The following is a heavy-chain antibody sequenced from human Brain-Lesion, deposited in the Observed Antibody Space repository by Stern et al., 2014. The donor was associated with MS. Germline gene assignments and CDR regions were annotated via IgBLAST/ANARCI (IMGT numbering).Heavy chain of an antibody. D-gene: IGHD3-3*01. CDR2: NNPSTGGP. J-gene: IGHJ6*02. V-gene: IGHV1-2*02. CDR1: GYIFTGYY. Sequence: VQLVESGAEVKKPGASVKVSCKTSGYIFTGYYIHWVRQAPGQGLEGLEWNNPSTGGPKDAQKFQGRVTMSRDTSISTAYVELSSLTSDDTAVYYCARDQRGITIFGVVTDYYYLGMDVWGQGTTVTVSS. CDR3: ARDQRGITIFGVVTDYYYLGMDV.